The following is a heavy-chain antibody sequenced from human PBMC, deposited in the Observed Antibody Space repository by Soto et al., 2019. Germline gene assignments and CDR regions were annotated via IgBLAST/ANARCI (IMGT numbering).Heavy chain of an antibody. D-gene: IGHD3-9*01. CDR3: ASRREGYTLRYSSAFES. CDR1: GYSFTSYW. CDR2: IYPGDSDT. J-gene: IGHJ3*02. V-gene: IGHV5-51*01. Sequence: PGESLKISCKGSGYSFTSYWIGWVRQMPGKGLEWMGIIYPGDSDTRYSPSFQGQVTISADKSISTAYLQWSSLKASDTAMYYCASRREGYTLRYSSAFESWGQGKMVTV.